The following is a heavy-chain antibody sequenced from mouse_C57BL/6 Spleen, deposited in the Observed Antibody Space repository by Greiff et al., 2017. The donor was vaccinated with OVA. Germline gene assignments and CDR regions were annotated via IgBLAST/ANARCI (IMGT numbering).Heavy chain of an antibody. D-gene: IGHD2-3*01. CDR1: GYSITSGYD. Sequence: EVKLVESGPGMVKPSQSLSLTCTVTGYSITSGYDWHWIRHFPGNKLEWMGYISYSGSTNYNPSLKSRISITHDTSKNHFFLKLNSVTTEDTATYYCAREGDGYYWFAYWGQGTLVTVSA. J-gene: IGHJ3*01. CDR3: AREGDGYYWFAY. CDR2: ISYSGST. V-gene: IGHV3-1*01.